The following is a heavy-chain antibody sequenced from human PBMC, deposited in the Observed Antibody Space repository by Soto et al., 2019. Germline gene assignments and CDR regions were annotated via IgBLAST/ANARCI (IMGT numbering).Heavy chain of an antibody. Sequence: QVQLVESGGGVVQPGRSLRLSCAASGFPFTTYGMHWVREGPGKGLERVAVISYDGSNKYYADYVKGRFTISRDNSKIKLYLQMNSLRPEDTALYYCVGGQYYFDYRGQGTLVTVSS. D-gene: IGHD3-10*01. J-gene: IGHJ4*02. CDR2: ISYDGSNK. CDR3: VGGQYYFDY. V-gene: IGHV3-30*03. CDR1: GFPFTTYG.